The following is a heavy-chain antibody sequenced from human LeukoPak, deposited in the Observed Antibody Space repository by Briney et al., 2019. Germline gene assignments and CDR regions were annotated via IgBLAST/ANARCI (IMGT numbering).Heavy chain of an antibody. V-gene: IGHV3-23*01. CDR2: ISGSGGST. CDR3: AKDFGRNLGGPGY. J-gene: IGHJ4*02. Sequence: GGPLRLSCAASGFTFSSYAMSWVRQAPGKGLEWVSAISGSGGSTYYADSVKGRFAISRDNSKSALYLQMNSLRAEDTAVYYCAKDFGRNLGGPGYWGRGTLVTISS. CDR1: GFTFSSYA. D-gene: IGHD3-10*01.